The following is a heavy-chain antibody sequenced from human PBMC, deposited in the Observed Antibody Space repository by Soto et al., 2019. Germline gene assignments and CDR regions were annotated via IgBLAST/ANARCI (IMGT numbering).Heavy chain of an antibody. J-gene: IGHJ4*02. CDR2: IDYSGSN. CDR1: GGSISRGGFY. V-gene: IGHV4-31*11. D-gene: IGHD3-22*01. Sequence: QVPLQESGPGLVKPSQTLSLTCAVSGGSISRGGFYWSWVRQHPGQGLEGIGYIDYSGSNYYNPSHKSRDTIAVGSPKTQFSLKLSSVTAADTAVYSCARAPPDMSGYYYNFDSWGQGTLVTVSS. CDR3: ARAPPDMSGYYYNFDS.